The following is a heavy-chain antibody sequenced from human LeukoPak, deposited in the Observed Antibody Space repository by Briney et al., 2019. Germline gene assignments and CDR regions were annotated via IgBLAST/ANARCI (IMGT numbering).Heavy chain of an antibody. Sequence: SETLSLTCTVSGGSLSSYYWIWIRQPPGKGLEWIGYIYYSGGTNYNPSLKSRVTISVDTSKNQFSLKLSSVTAADTAVYYCARDPSSYLGGWFDPWGQGTLVTVSS. D-gene: IGHD2-2*01. CDR2: IYYSGGT. J-gene: IGHJ5*02. CDR3: ARDPSSYLGGWFDP. CDR1: GGSLSSYY. V-gene: IGHV4-59*01.